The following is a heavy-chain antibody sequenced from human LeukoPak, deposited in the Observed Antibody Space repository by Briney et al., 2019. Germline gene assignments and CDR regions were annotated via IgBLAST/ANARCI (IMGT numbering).Heavy chain of an antibody. V-gene: IGHV1-2*02. Sequence: GASVKVSCKASGYTFTGYFMHWVRQAPGQGLEWMGWINPNSGGTSYPQKFQGRVTMTRDTSISTVYMELSSPRSDDTAIYYCARDYELGTPGTAYEYMDSWGQGTLVTVSS. D-gene: IGHD1-1*01. CDR1: GYTFTGYF. CDR2: INPNSGGT. CDR3: ARDYELGTPGTAYEYMDS. J-gene: IGHJ4*02.